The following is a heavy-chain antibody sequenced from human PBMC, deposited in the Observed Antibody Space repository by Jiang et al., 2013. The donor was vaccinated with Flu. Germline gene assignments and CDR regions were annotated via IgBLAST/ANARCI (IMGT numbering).Heavy chain of an antibody. CDR1: GFTFSSYW. J-gene: IGHJ6*02. CDR3: ARVDVLLWFRELFPSSYYYGMDV. CDR2: IKQDGSEK. D-gene: IGHD3-10*01. Sequence: GLVQPGGSLRLSCAASGFTFSSYWMSWVRQAPGKGLEWVANIKQDGSEKYYVDSVKGRFTISRDNAKNSLYLQMNSLRAEDTAVYYCARVDVLLWFRELFPSSYYYGMDVWGQGTTVTVSS. V-gene: IGHV3-7*01.